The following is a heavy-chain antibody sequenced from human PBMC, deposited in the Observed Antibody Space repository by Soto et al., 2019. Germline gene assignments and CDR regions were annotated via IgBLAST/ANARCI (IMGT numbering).Heavy chain of an antibody. CDR2: IYHSGST. Sequence: SETLSLTCAVSGGSISSSNWWSWVRQPPGKGLEWIGEIYHSGSTNYNPSLKSRVTISVDKSKNQFSLKLSSVTAADTAVYYFASSVFGVVIDDQFGPYYYYGKDVWGKGTTVT. V-gene: IGHV4-4*02. D-gene: IGHD3-3*01. J-gene: IGHJ6*04. CDR1: GGSISSSNW. CDR3: ASSVFGVVIDDQFGPYYYYGKDV.